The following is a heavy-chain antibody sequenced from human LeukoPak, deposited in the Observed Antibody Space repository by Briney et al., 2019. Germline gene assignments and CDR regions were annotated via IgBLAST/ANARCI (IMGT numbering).Heavy chain of an antibody. D-gene: IGHD3-16*01. V-gene: IGHV3-30*11. J-gene: IGHJ4*02. CDR2: ISYDGSNK. Sequence: GRSLRLACPASGFTFSSYAMRWARQAPGKGLEWLAVISYDGSNKYYAGYVKGRFTISRDNSKNTLYLQMNSLRAEDTAVYYCARESRLDYWGQGTLVTVS. CDR1: GFTFSSYA. CDR3: ARESRLDY.